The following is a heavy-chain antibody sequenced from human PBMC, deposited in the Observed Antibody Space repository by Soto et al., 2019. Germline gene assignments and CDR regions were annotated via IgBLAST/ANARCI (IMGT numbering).Heavy chain of an antibody. CDR2: ISAYNGNT. CDR1: GYTFTSYG. Sequence: VASVKVSCKASGYTFTSYGISWVRQAPGQGLEWMGWISAYNGNTNYAQKLQGRVTMTTDTSTSTAYMELRSLRSDDTAVYYCAIWLISTMMERALGYWGQGTLVTGAS. D-gene: IGHD3-22*01. V-gene: IGHV1-18*04. CDR3: AIWLISTMMERALGY. J-gene: IGHJ4*02.